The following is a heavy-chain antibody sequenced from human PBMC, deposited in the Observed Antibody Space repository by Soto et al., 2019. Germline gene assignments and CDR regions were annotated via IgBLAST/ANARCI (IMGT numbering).Heavy chain of an antibody. J-gene: IGHJ4*02. CDR1: GYTFTDYG. CDR2: INAGNGNT. CDR3: AVPNCSGGSCYSGAY. Sequence: GASVKVSCKASGYTFTDYGIRWVRQAPGQRLEWMGWINAGNGNTKYAQKFQGRVTITRDTSASTAYMELRSLRSDDTAVYCCAVPNCSGGSCYSGAYWGQGTLVTVSS. D-gene: IGHD2-15*01. V-gene: IGHV1-3*01.